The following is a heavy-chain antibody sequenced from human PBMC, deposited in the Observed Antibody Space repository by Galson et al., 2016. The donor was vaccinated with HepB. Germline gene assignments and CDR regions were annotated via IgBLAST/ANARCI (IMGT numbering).Heavy chain of an antibody. Sequence: SLRLSCAASGFTFSDYTMHWVRQAPGKALEWVSLITWDGGATHHADSVKGRFTVSRDNSRYSLYLHMNSLTTEDTASYYCAKDPGIAVAGTVTYFDSWGQGALVTVSP. V-gene: IGHV3-43*01. D-gene: IGHD6-13*01. CDR1: GFTFSDYT. CDR2: ITWDGGAT. J-gene: IGHJ4*02. CDR3: AKDPGIAVAGTVTYFDS.